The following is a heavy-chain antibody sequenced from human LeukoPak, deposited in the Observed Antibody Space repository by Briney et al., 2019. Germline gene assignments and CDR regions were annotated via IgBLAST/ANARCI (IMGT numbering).Heavy chain of an antibody. J-gene: IGHJ3*01. CDR3: ARDHNVADV. CDR2: LNQDGSIQ. D-gene: IGHD2-8*01. V-gene: IGHV3-7*01. CDR1: GFTFSHYW. Sequence: WGSLRLSCVASGFTFSHYWMTWYRQAPGEGLEWVANLNQDGSIQAYGDSVRGRFTISRDNAKNSVYIQMNILRVEDTAMYFCARDHNVADVWGRGTKVTVSS.